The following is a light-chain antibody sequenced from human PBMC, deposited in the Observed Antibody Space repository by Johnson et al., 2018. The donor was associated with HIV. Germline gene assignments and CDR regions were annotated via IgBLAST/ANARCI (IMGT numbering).Light chain of an antibody. CDR1: SSNIGNNY. V-gene: IGLV1-51*02. J-gene: IGLJ1*01. CDR3: GTWDSSLSALYV. CDR2: ENN. Sequence: QSVLTQPPSVSAAPGQKVTISCSGSSSNIGNNYVSWYQHLPGTAPKLLMYENNKRPSGIPDRFSGSKSGTSATLGITGLQTGDEADYYCGTWDSSLSALYVFGTGTKVTVL.